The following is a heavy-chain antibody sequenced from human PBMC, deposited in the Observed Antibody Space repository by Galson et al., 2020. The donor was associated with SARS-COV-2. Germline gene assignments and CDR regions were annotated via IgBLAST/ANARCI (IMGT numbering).Heavy chain of an antibody. CDR2: ISSGGTNI. CDR3: VRVLGSHFDFYSSGYYDY. Sequence: GESLKISCAASGFIFSSYKMNWVRQAPGKRLEWVSSISSGGTNIYYLDSVKGRFTISRDNAKNSVYLQMNSLRAEDTALYYCVRVLGSHFDFYSSGYYDYWGQGTLVTVSS. V-gene: IGHV3-21*01. D-gene: IGHD3-22*01. J-gene: IGHJ4*02. CDR1: GFIFSSYK.